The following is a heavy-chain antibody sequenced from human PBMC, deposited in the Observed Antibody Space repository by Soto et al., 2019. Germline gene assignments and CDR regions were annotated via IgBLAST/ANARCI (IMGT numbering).Heavy chain of an antibody. J-gene: IGHJ3*02. D-gene: IGHD3-3*01. CDR3: ARGPRGESPYAFDI. Sequence: SETLSLTCAVYGGSFSGYYWSWIRQPPGKGLEWIGEINHSGSTNYNPSLKSRVTISVDTSKNQFSLKLSSVTAADTAVYYCARGPRGESPYAFDIWGQGTMVTVSS. CDR1: GGSFSGYY. V-gene: IGHV4-34*01. CDR2: INHSGST.